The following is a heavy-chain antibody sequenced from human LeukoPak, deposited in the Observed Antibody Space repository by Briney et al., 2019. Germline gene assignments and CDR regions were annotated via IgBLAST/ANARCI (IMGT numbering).Heavy chain of an antibody. CDR1: GYTFTSYA. V-gene: IGHV7-4-1*02. CDR3: ARDPNDYLSLDYDCSGYYYFDY. J-gene: IGHJ4*02. D-gene: IGHD3-22*01. CDR2: INTNTGNP. Sequence: ASVKVSCKASGYTFTSYAMNWVRQAPGQGLEWMGWINTNTGNPTYAQGFTGRFVFSLDTSVSTAYLQISSLKAEDTAVCYCARDPNDYLSLDYDCSGYYYFDYWGQGTLVTVSS.